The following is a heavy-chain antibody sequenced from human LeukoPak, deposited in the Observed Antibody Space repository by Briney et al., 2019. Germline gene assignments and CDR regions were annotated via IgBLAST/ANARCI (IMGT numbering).Heavy chain of an antibody. V-gene: IGHV5-51*01. J-gene: IGHJ6*03. CDR3: ARPALYCSSTVCPPYMDV. Sequence: GESLKISCKGSGYSFTSYWIGWVRQMPGKGLEWMGIIYPGDSDTRYSPSFQGQVTISADKSISTASLQWGSLKASDTATYYCARPALYCSSTVCPPYMDVWGKGTTVTVSS. D-gene: IGHD2-2*01. CDR2: IYPGDSDT. CDR1: GYSFTSYW.